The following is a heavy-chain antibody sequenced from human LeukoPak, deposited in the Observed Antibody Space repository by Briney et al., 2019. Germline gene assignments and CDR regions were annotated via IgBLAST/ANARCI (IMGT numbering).Heavy chain of an antibody. Sequence: GGSLRLSCTASGFTFGDYAMSWFRQAPGKGLEWVGFIRSKAYGGTTEYAASVKGRFTISRDDSKSIAYLQMNSLKTEDTAVYYCTRFGDYVWGSYRYFDHWGQGTLVTVSS. V-gene: IGHV3-49*03. D-gene: IGHD3-16*02. CDR2: IRSKAYGGTT. J-gene: IGHJ4*02. CDR1: GFTFGDYA. CDR3: TRFGDYVWGSYRYFDH.